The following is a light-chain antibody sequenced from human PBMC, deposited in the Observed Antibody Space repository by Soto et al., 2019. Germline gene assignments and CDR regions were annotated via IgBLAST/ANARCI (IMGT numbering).Light chain of an antibody. Sequence: EIVMTQSPATLSVSRGERATLSWMANQAISSNLAWYQQKPGQAPRLLIYGASTRATGIPDRFSGSGSGTEFTLTISSLQSEDFAVYYCQHYNNWLGTFGGGTKVDIK. V-gene: IGKV3-15*01. CDR2: GAS. CDR3: QHYNNWLGT. J-gene: IGKJ4*01. CDR1: QAISSN.